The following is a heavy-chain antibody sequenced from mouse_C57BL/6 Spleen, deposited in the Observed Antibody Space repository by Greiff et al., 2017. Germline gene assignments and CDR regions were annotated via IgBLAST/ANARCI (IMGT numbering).Heavy chain of an antibody. CDR2: ISYDGSN. CDR1: GYSITSGYY. V-gene: IGHV3-6*01. D-gene: IGHD1-1*01. CDR3: ARGDYGSSHWYFDV. Sequence: EVKLVESGPGLVKPSQSLSLTCSVTGYSITSGYYWNWIRQFPGNKLEWMGYISYDGSNNYNPSLKNRIAITRDTSKNQFFLKLNSVTTEDTAIYYCARGDYGSSHWYFDVWGTGTTVTVSS. J-gene: IGHJ1*03.